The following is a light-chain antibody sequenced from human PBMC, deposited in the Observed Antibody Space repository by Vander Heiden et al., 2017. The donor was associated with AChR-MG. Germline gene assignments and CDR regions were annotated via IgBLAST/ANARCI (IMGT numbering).Light chain of an antibody. CDR2: ENY. CDR1: SGSFARTY. CDR3: HSYDSTNQV. V-gene: IGLV6-57*04. J-gene: IGLJ3*02. Sequence: NFMLTQPHSVSESPGKTVTISCTRSSGSFARTYVQWYQQRPGSAPTTVIYENYQRPSGVPDRFSGSSDGSSNSASLTISGLRTEDEADYFCHSYDSTNQVFGGGTKLTVL.